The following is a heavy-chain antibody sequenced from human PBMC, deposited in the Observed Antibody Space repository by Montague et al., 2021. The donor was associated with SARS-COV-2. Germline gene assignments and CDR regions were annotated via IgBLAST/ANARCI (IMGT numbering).Heavy chain of an antibody. D-gene: IGHD3-3*01. CDR2: INHRGST. CDR1: GGSFSAHY. V-gene: IGHV4-34*01. CDR3: ARGGLAGGNYDIWSCTFTSRLDY. Sequence: SETLSLTCAVYGGSFSAHYWSWVRQSPGKGLEWIGEINHRGSTTYKSSLKSRVTMSVDTSKNQFSLKLSSVTAADTAIYYCARGGLAGGNYDIWSCTFTSRLDYWGQGTLVTVSS. J-gene: IGHJ4*02.